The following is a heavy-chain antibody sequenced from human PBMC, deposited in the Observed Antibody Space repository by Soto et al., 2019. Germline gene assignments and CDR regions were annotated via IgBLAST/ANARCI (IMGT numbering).Heavy chain of an antibody. D-gene: IGHD1-1*01. J-gene: IGHJ4*02. CDR1: GFSLSTSGVG. CDR2: IYWNDDK. CDR3: AHTLDWNDQRTFDY. V-gene: IGHV2-5*01. Sequence: QITLKESGPTLVKPTQTLTLTCTFSGFSLSTSGVGVGWIRQPPGKALEWLALIYWNDDKRYSPSLKSRLTITKDTSKNQVVLTMTNMDPVDTATYYCAHTLDWNDQRTFDYWGQGTLVTVSS.